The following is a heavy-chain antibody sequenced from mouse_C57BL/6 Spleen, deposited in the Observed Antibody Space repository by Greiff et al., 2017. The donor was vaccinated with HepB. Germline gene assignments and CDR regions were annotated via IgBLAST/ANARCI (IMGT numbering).Heavy chain of an antibody. Sequence: QVQLQQPGAELVKPGASVKMSCKASGYTFTSYWITWVKQRPGQGLEWIGDIYPGSGSTNYNEKFKSKATLTVDTSSSTAYMQLSSLTSEDSAVYYCARSGVGNYLFAYWGQGTLVTVSA. CDR1: GYTFTSYW. CDR3: ARSGVGNYLFAY. V-gene: IGHV1-55*01. J-gene: IGHJ3*01. D-gene: IGHD2-1*01. CDR2: IYPGSGST.